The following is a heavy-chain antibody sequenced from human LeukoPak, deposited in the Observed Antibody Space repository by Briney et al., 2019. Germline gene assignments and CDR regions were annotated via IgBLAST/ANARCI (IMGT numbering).Heavy chain of an antibody. CDR1: GGSFSTYY. J-gene: IGHJ4*02. V-gene: IGHV4-34*01. CDR2: INHRGVT. Sequence: SETLSLTCAVYGGSFSTYYLNWIRQPPGKGLEWIGEINHRGVTNYNPSHKSRVTISIDTSKNQFSLMLRSVTAADTAVYYCARGGGRGYSPFWNWGQGNLVTVSS. D-gene: IGHD5-12*01. CDR3: ARGGGRGYSPFWN.